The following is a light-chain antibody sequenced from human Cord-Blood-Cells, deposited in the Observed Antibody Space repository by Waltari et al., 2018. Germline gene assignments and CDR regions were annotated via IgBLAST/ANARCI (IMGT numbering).Light chain of an antibody. Sequence: QSALTQPRSVSGSPAPSVTISRTAISSDVGGYNYVSWYQQHPGKAPKLMIYDVSKRPSGVPDRFSGSKSGNTASLTISGLQAEDEADYYCCSYAGSYTWVFGGGTKLTVL. CDR3: CSYAGSYTWV. CDR2: DVS. V-gene: IGLV2-11*01. CDR1: SSDVGGYNY. J-gene: IGLJ3*02.